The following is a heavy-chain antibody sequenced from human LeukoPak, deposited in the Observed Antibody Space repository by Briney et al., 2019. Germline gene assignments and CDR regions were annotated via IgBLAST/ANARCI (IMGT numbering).Heavy chain of an antibody. CDR2: ISSSGSTI. CDR3: ARVRIQDSSGYYFDY. J-gene: IGHJ4*02. Sequence: GGSLRLSCAASGFTFSSYEMNWVRQAPGKGLEWVSYISSSGSTIYYADSVKGRFTISRDNAKNSLYLQMNSLRAEDTAVYFCARVRIQDSSGYYFDYWGQGTLVTVSS. V-gene: IGHV3-48*03. D-gene: IGHD3-22*01. CDR1: GFTFSSYE.